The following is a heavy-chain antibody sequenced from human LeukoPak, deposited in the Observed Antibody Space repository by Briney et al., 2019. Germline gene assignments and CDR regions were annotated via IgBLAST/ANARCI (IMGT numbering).Heavy chain of an antibody. CDR3: AKPLTGGGSWPPFDS. D-gene: IGHD2-15*01. V-gene: IGHV3-21*04. CDR1: GFTFSSYT. J-gene: IGHJ4*02. CDR2: ISSSSGYI. Sequence: GGSLRLSCEASGFTFSSYTLTWARQAPGKGLEWVSSISSSSGYIYYADSVKGRFTISRDNAKRSLSLQMNSLRDEDTAVYYCAKPLTGGGSWPPFDSWGQGTLVTVSS.